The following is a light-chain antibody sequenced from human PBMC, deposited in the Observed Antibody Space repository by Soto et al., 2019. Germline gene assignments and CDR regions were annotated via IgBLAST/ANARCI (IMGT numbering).Light chain of an antibody. J-gene: IGKJ1*01. CDR1: QSVSNSY. CDR2: GAS. CDR3: QQYGSSPPYT. V-gene: IGKV3-20*01. Sequence: EIVLTQSPGTLSLSPGERATLSCRASQSVSNSYLAWYQQKPGQAPRLLIYGASSRATGIPDRFSGSGSGTDFTLTISRLEPEDFAVYYCQQYGSSPPYTFGQGTKV.